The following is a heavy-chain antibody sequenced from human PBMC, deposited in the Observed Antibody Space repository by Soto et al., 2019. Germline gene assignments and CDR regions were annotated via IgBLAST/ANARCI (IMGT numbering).Heavy chain of an antibody. V-gene: IGHV3-30*18. CDR1: GFTFSSYG. D-gene: IGHD1-26*01. Sequence: GGSLRLSCAASGFTFSSYGMHWVRQAPGKGLERVAVISYDGSNKYYADSVKGRFTISRDNSKNTLYLQMNSLRAEDTAVYYCAKDNGSPIAEYFQHWGQGTLVTVSS. CDR3: AKDNGSPIAEYFQH. J-gene: IGHJ1*01. CDR2: ISYDGSNK.